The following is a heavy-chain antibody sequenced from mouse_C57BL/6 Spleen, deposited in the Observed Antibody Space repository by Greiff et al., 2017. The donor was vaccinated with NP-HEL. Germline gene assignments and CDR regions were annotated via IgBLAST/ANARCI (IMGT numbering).Heavy chain of an antibody. D-gene: IGHD1-3*01. CDR3: ASISAFAY. Sequence: EVQVVESGGDLVKPGGSLKLSCAASGFTFSSYGMSWVRQTPDQSLEWVGTISRGGGCTYFTDTVKGRFTISRDNAKNTLYLQMISLKAEDTAMYYCASISAFAYWGQGTLVTVSA. J-gene: IGHJ3*01. CDR2: ISRGGGCT. V-gene: IGHV5-6*01. CDR1: GFTFSSYG.